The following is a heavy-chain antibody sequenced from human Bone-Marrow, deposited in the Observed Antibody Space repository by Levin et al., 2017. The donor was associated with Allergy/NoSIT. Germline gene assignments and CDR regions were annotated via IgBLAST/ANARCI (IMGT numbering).Heavy chain of an antibody. CDR3: ASSHLGGGQLAPDY. CDR1: GFTFFDYS. D-gene: IGHD3-16*01. Sequence: SLLLSFAVSGFTFFDYSMNWVRQAPGPFLSFFSSLLLLFPSLSSSSSFKGRFTISRDNAKNFLYLQMNSLRVEDSALYYCASSHLGGGQLAPDYWGQGVLVTVSS. CDR2: LLLLFPSL. J-gene: IGHJ4*02. V-gene: IGHV3-21*01.